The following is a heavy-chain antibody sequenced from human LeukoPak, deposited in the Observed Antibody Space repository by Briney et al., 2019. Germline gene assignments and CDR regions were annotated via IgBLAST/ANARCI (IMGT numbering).Heavy chain of an antibody. CDR3: AKVAKYYYGSETYYFFEH. D-gene: IGHD3-10*01. V-gene: IGHV3-7*01. Sequence: GGSLRLSCAASGFTFTTYWMTWVRQAPGKGLEWVASINQDGTEKYYVDSVKGRFTISRDNAKNSLYLQMDSLRVEDTAVFYCAKVAKYYYGSETYYFFEHWGQGTPVTASS. CDR1: GFTFTTYW. J-gene: IGHJ4*02. CDR2: INQDGTEK.